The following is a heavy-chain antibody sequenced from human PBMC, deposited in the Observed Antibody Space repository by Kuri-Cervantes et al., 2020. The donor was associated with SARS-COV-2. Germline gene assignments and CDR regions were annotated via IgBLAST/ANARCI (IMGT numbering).Heavy chain of an antibody. CDR1: GGSISSYY. D-gene: IGHD6-19*01. Sequence: SETLSLTCTVSGGSISSYYWRWIRQPPGKGLEWIGHIYYSRSTNYNTSLKSRITISVDTSKNQYSLNLTSVTAADTAVYFCARSGWYSRGVTYYPLDVWGKGTTVTVSS. J-gene: IGHJ6*03. CDR3: ARSGWYSRGVTYYPLDV. CDR2: IYYSRST. V-gene: IGHV4-59*01.